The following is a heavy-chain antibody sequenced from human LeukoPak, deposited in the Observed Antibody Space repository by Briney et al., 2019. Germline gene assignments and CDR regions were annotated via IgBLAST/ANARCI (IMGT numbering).Heavy chain of an antibody. CDR3: ARTPSSSSFFFDY. J-gene: IGHJ4*02. Sequence: GESLKISCKGSGYSFTSYWIAWVRQMPGKGLEWMGIIHPGDSDTRYSPSFQGQVTLSVDKSISTAYLQWSSLKASDTAIYYCARTPSSSSFFFDYWGQGTLVTVSS. D-gene: IGHD6-13*01. CDR1: GYSFTSYW. CDR2: IHPGDSDT. V-gene: IGHV5-51*01.